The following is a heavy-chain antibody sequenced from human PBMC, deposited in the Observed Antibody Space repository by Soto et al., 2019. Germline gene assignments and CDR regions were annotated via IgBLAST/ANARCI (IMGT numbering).Heavy chain of an antibody. D-gene: IGHD2-15*01. CDR1: GFTFSSYA. V-gene: IGHV3-30-3*01. CDR2: ISYDGSNK. CDR3: ARDWVDIVVVVAATGGMDV. Sequence: QVQLVEAGGGVVQPGRSLRLSCAASGFTFSSYAMHWVRQAPGKGLEWVAVISYDGSNKYYADSVKGRFTISRDNSKNTLYLQMNCLRAEDTAVYYCARDWVDIVVVVAATGGMDVWGQGTTVTVSS. J-gene: IGHJ6*02.